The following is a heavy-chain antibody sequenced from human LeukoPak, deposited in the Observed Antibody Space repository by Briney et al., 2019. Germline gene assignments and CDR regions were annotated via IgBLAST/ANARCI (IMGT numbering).Heavy chain of an antibody. J-gene: IGHJ4*02. CDR2: ISSSRSYI. CDR3: ARDQVNDYGDDTEFDY. D-gene: IGHD4-17*01. CDR1: GFTFTIYS. Sequence: GRSLRLSCAPAGFTFTIYSMNWVRQAPGNGLEWVSSISSSRSYIYYADSVKGRFTISRDNAKNSLYLQMNSLRAEDTAVYYCARDQVNDYGDDTEFDYWGQGTLVTVS. V-gene: IGHV3-21*01.